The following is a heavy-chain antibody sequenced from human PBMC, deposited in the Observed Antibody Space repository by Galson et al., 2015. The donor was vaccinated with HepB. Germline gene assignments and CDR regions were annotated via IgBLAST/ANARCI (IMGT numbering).Heavy chain of an antibody. V-gene: IGHV3-49*03. D-gene: IGHD5-12*01. CDR1: GFTFGDYA. J-gene: IGHJ6*02. CDR2: IRSKAYGGTT. Sequence: SLRLSCAASGFTFGDYAMSWFRQAPGKGLEWVGFIRSKAYGGTTEYAASVKGRFTISRDDSKSIAYLQMNSLKTEDTAVYYCTREHNSGYDLLHPDEYYYYGMDVWGQGTTVTVSS. CDR3: TREHNSGYDLLHPDEYYYYGMDV.